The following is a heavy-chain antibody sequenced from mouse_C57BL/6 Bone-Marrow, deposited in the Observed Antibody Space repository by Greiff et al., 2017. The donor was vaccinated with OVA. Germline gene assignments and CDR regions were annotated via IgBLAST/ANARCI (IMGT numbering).Heavy chain of an antibody. D-gene: IGHD2-4*01. CDR1: GYTFTSYG. CDR2: IYPRSGNT. Sequence: VQLQQSGAELARPGASVKLSCKASGYTFTSYGISWVKQRTGQGLEWIGEIYPRSGNTYYNEKFKGKATLTADKSSSTAYMELRSLTSEDSAVYFCARSPLDYYYDWYFDVWGTGTTVTVSS. V-gene: IGHV1-81*01. CDR3: ARSPLDYYYDWYFDV. J-gene: IGHJ1*03.